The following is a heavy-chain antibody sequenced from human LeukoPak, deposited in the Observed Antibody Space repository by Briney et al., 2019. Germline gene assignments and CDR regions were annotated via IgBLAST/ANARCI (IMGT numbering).Heavy chain of an antibody. V-gene: IGHV4-59*08. CDR2: MYYSGST. CDR1: GGSISSYY. Sequence: PSETLSLTCTVSGGSISSYYWSWIRQPPGKGLERIGYMYYSGSTNSNPSLKSRVTISVETSKNKFALKLRSVTAADTAVYSCARQRNLYHYGGNSDFDYWGQGTLVTVSS. CDR3: ARQRNLYHYGGNSDFDY. D-gene: IGHD4-17*01. J-gene: IGHJ4*02.